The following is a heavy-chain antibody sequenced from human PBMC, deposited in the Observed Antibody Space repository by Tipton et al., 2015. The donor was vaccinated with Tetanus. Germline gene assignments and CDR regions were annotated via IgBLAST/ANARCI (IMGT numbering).Heavy chain of an antibody. J-gene: IGHJ3*02. V-gene: IGHV4-39*01. CDR3: ARWTASGKGAFDI. D-gene: IGHD3/OR15-3a*01. Sequence: QLVQSGGGLIQPGGSLRLSCAASGFTVTSTYMAWVRQTPGKGLEWIGSIYYTGSTYYNPSLKSRVTISEDTSKNQFSLKLSSVIAADTAMYYCARWTASGKGAFDIWGQGTMVTVSS. CDR2: IYYTGST. CDR1: GFTVTSTY.